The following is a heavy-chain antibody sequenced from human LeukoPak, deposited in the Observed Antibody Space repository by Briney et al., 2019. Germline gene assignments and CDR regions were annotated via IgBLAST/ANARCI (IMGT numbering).Heavy chain of an antibody. Sequence: QPGGSLRLSCEASGFTFGTFWMSWVRQAPGKGLEWVSYISSSGSTIYYADSVKGRFTISRDNAKNSLYLQMNSLRAEDTAGYYCARDPAGDDAFDIWGQGTMVTVSS. CDR1: GFTFGTFW. D-gene: IGHD4-17*01. CDR2: ISSSGSTI. V-gene: IGHV3-48*04. CDR3: ARDPAGDDAFDI. J-gene: IGHJ3*02.